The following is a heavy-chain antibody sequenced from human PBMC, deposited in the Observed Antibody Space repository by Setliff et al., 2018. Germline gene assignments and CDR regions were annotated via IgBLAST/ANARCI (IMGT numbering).Heavy chain of an antibody. J-gene: IGHJ4*02. CDR3: ARGAGWCCDSSGYYYDY. V-gene: IGHV4-61*02. CDR2: IYTSGST. Sequence: SETLSLTCTVSGGSISSGSYYWSWIRQPAGKGLEWIGRIYTSGSTNYNPSLKSRVTISVDTSKNQFSLKLSSVTAAGTAVYYCARGAGWCCDSSGYYYDYWGQGTLVTVSS. D-gene: IGHD3-22*01. CDR1: GGSISSGSYY.